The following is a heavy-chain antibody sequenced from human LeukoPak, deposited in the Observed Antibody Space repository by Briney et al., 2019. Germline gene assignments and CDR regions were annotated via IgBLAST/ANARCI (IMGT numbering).Heavy chain of an antibody. D-gene: IGHD5-18*01. V-gene: IGHV3-33*01. J-gene: IGHJ6*04. CDR1: GFTFSSYG. CDR3: ARAPEGYSYGYYYGMDV. Sequence: GGSLRLSCAASGFTFSSYGMHWGRQAPGKGLEWVAVIWYDGSNKYYADSVKGRFTISRDNSKNTLYLQMNSLRAEDTAVYYCARAPEGYSYGYYYGMDVWGKGTTVTVSS. CDR2: IWYDGSNK.